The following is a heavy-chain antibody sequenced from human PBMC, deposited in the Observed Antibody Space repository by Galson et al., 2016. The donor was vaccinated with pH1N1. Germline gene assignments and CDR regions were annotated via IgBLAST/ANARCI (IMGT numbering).Heavy chain of an antibody. Sequence: SLRLSCAASGFTFRSYAMGWVRQAPGKGLEWVSSLSNNGESTFYANSVKGRFTISRDNSKNILYLQMKSLRAEDTALYFCARDRRPFGDYSQDFDNWGQGTLVVVSS. D-gene: IGHD4-11*01. J-gene: IGHJ4*02. CDR1: GFTFRSYA. V-gene: IGHV3-23*01. CDR2: LSNNGEST. CDR3: ARDRRPFGDYSQDFDN.